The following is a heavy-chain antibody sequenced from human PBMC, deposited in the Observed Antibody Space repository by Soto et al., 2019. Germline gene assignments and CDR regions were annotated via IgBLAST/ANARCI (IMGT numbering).Heavy chain of an antibody. J-gene: IGHJ4*02. CDR1: GFTFSSYA. CDR3: AKTDDYGDMFDY. CDR2: ISGSGGST. D-gene: IGHD4-17*01. V-gene: IGHV3-23*01. Sequence: EVQLLESGGGLVQPGGSLRLSCAASGFTFSSYAMSWVRQTPGKGLEWVSAISGSGGSTYYADSVKGRFTISRDNSKNTLYLQMNSLRAEDTAVYYCAKTDDYGDMFDYWGQGTLVTVSS.